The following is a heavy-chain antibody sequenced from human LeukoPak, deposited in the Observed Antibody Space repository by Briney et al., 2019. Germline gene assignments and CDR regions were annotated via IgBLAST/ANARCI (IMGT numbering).Heavy chain of an antibody. J-gene: IGHJ4*02. Sequence: GGSLRLSCSASGFTFSSYWMHWVRQAPGKGLEWVSILYSGGTTYYADSVKGRFSISRDNSKNTLYLQMNSLRAEDTAVYYCARGGTSGWSLELDYWGQGTLATVSS. D-gene: IGHD6-19*01. CDR2: LYSGGTT. CDR3: ARGGTSGWSLELDY. V-gene: IGHV3-53*01. CDR1: GFTFSSYW.